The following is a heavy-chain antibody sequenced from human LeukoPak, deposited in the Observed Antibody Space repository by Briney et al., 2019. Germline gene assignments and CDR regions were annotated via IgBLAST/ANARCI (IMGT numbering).Heavy chain of an antibody. CDR1: GYTFTGYY. CDR2: INPNSGGT. J-gene: IGHJ6*03. D-gene: IGHD5-18*01. Sequence: GESLKISCKASGYTFTGYYMHWVRQAPGQGLEWMGWINPNSGGTNYAQKFQGRVTMTRDTSISTAYMELSRLRSDDTAVYYCARRRTAMDLTLGFDYYMDVWGKGTTVTVSS. CDR3: ARRRTAMDLTLGFDYYMDV. V-gene: IGHV1-2*02.